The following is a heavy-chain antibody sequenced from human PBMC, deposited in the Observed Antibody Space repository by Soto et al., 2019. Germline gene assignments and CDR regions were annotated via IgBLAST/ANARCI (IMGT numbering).Heavy chain of an antibody. D-gene: IGHD3-16*01. CDR2: TSNGGSNE. CDR1: GFPFSTYP. J-gene: IGHJ5*02. V-gene: IGHV3-30-3*01. CDR3: VRCGGTVDGSVLGYNWLDP. Sequence: QVQLVESGGGVVQPGRSLRLSCAASGFPFSTYPMHWVRQAPGEGLEWVAITSNGGSNEYYADSVKGRFTISRDNSKNMLYLQENSLRTEDMAVYFCVRCGGTVDGSVLGYNWLDPWGQGTLVTVSS.